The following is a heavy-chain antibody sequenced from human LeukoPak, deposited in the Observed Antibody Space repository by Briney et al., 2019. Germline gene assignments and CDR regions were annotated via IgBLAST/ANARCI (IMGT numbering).Heavy chain of an antibody. CDR3: ARAKVPAAIPDY. D-gene: IGHD2-2*02. V-gene: IGHV4-38-2*01. CDR1: GYSISSGYY. CDR2: IYHSGST. J-gene: IGHJ4*02. Sequence: PSETLSLTCAVSGYSISSGYYWGWIRQPPGKGLEWIGSIYHSGSTYYNPSLKSRATISVDTSKNQFSLKLSSVTAADTAVYYCARAKVPAAIPDYWGQGTLVTVSS.